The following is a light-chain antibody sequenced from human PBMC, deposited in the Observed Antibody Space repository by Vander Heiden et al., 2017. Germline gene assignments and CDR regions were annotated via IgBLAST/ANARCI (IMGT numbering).Light chain of an antibody. V-gene: IGLV8-61*01. J-gene: IGLJ3*02. Sequence: QTVVTQQPSISVSPGGTVTLTCGLSSGSVSTSYYPSWYQQTPGQAPLTCIYSTNTRSSGVPDRVSGSILGNNDALTTTGAQAEDESDYDSVPSMSSDICVFGGGTKITVL. CDR1: SGSVSTSYY. CDR2: STN. CDR3: VPSMSSDICV.